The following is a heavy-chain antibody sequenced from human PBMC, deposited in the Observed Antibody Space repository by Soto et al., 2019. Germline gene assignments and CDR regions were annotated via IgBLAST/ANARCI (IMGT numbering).Heavy chain of an antibody. Sequence: QLQLQESGPGLVKPSETPSLTCIVSGGSISSTNSYWGWIRQPPGMGLQWIGTINYGGTTYYNPSLRSRVTIAVDTSKNQFSLRLSAVTAADTAVYYCERVNSTAWGGFWGPGTLVTVSS. D-gene: IGHD6-25*01. J-gene: IGHJ4*02. CDR3: ERVNSTAWGGF. CDR1: GGSISSTNSY. V-gene: IGHV4-39*07. CDR2: INYGGTT.